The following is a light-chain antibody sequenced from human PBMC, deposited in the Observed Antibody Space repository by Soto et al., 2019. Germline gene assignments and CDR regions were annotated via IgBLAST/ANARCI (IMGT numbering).Light chain of an antibody. J-gene: IGLJ2*01. CDR1: SSDVGGYNY. V-gene: IGLV2-8*01. Sequence: QSPLTQPPSASGSPGQSVTISCTGTSSDVGGYNYVSWYQHHPGKAPKLMIYEVSKRPSGVPDRFSGSKTGNTASLTVSGLQAEDEADYYCSSYAGSNNLVFGRGTKLTVL. CDR3: SSYAGSNNLV. CDR2: EVS.